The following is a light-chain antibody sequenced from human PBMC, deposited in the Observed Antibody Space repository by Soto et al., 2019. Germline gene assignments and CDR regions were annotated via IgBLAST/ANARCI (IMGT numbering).Light chain of an antibody. Sequence: LTQSPGTLSLSPGERATLSYRASQLVSSSLLAWYQQKPGKAPKLLIYAASTLQSGVPSRFSGSGSGTEFTLTIRSLQPEDFATYYCQQLNSYPFTFGPGTKVDIK. CDR1: QLVSSS. V-gene: IGKV1-9*01. CDR2: AAS. CDR3: QQLNSYPFT. J-gene: IGKJ3*01.